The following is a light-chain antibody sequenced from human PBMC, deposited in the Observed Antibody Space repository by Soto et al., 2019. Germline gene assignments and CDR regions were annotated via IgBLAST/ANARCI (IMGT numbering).Light chain of an antibody. CDR1: QSVPRSY. Sequence: EIVLPQSPGTLSLSPGESATLSCRASQSVPRSYLAWYQQKPGQAPRLLIYGTSSRATGIPDRFSGSGSGTDFTLTISRLEPEDFAAFYCQQYGSSITFGQGTRLEIK. CDR2: GTS. J-gene: IGKJ5*01. CDR3: QQYGSSIT. V-gene: IGKV3-20*01.